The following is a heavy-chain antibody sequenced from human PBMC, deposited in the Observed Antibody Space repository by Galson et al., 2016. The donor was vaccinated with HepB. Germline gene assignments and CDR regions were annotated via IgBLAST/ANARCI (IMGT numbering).Heavy chain of an antibody. CDR3: TRSSPFNTGTFDF. D-gene: IGHD1-26*01. Sequence: AISGDSVSSNSANWHWIRQSPSRGLEWLGRTYYKSNWYYDYAVSVKSRITINPDTSKNQFSLQLNSVTPEDTAVDYCTRSSPFNTGTFDFWGQGTLVTVSS. CDR2: TYYKSNWYY. J-gene: IGHJ4*02. CDR1: GDSVSSNSAN. V-gene: IGHV6-1*01.